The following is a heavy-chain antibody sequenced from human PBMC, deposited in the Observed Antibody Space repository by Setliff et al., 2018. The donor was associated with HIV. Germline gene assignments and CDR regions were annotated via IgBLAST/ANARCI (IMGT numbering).Heavy chain of an antibody. Sequence: GGSLRLSCAASGFTFSNAWMSWVRQAPGKGLEWVGRIKSKSDDGTTDYAAPVKGRFTISRDDSKNTLYLQMKSLKTEDTAVYYCTTEVFRQWLVGDYWGQGTLVTVPQ. CDR3: TTEVFRQWLVGDY. CDR2: IKSKSDDGTT. D-gene: IGHD6-19*01. V-gene: IGHV3-15*01. J-gene: IGHJ4*02. CDR1: GFTFSNAW.